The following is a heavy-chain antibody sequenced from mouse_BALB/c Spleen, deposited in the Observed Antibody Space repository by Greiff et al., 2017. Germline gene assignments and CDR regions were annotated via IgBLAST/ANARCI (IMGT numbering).Heavy chain of an antibody. D-gene: IGHD2-1*01. Sequence: EVQVVESGGGLVKPGGSLKLSCAASGFTFSDYYMYWVRQTPEKRLEWVATISDGGSYTYYPDSVKGRFTISRDNAKNNLYLQMSSLKSEDTAMYYCARAGGNSYWGQGTLVTVSA. CDR3: ARAGGNSY. J-gene: IGHJ3*01. V-gene: IGHV5-4*02. CDR1: GFTFSDYY. CDR2: ISDGGSYT.